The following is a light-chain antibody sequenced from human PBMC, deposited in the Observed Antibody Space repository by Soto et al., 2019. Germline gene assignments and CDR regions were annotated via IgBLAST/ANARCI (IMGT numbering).Light chain of an antibody. CDR3: QQYGSSPIT. CDR1: QNVSGNY. V-gene: IGKV3-20*01. CDR2: GAS. J-gene: IGKJ5*01. Sequence: EIVLTQSPGTLPLSPGERGTLSCRASQNVSGNYLAWYQQKPGQAPRLLIYGASSRATGIPDRFSGSGSGTDFSLTISRLEPEDFVIYYCQQYGSSPITFGQGTRLEI.